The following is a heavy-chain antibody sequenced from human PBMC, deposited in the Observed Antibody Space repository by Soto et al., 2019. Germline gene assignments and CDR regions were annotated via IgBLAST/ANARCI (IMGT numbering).Heavy chain of an antibody. CDR3: AKGTLYGSGSHSDY. Sequence: EVQLLESGGGLVQPGGSPRLSCAASGFTFSSYAMSWVRQAPGKGLEWVSAISGSGGSTYYADSVKGRFTISRDNSKNTLYLQMNSLRAEDTAVYYCAKGTLYGSGSHSDYWGQGTLVTVSS. CDR1: GFTFSSYA. CDR2: ISGSGGST. J-gene: IGHJ4*02. V-gene: IGHV3-23*01. D-gene: IGHD3-10*01.